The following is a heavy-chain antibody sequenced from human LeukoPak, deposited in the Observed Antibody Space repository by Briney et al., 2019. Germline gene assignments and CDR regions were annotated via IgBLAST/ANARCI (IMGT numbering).Heavy chain of an antibody. Sequence: ASVKVSCKTSGYTFTGYYMHWVRQAPGQGLEWMGWINPNSGGTNYAQKFQGRVTMTRDTSISTAYMELSRLRPDDTAVYYCARDSDYGDYYYWGQGTLVTVSS. CDR1: GYTFTGYY. J-gene: IGHJ4*02. CDR2: INPNSGGT. D-gene: IGHD4-17*01. CDR3: ARDSDYGDYYY. V-gene: IGHV1-2*02.